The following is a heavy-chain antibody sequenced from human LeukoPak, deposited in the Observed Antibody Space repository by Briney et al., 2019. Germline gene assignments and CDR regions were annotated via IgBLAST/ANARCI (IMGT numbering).Heavy chain of an antibody. Sequence: SETLSLTCTVSGDSFSRNTYSWGWIRQPPGKGLEWIGSIYYTGRTFYNPSLKSRVTMSVDTSKNQFSLKLSSVTAADTALYYCARDPRVYGDYFDLWGRGTLVTVSS. D-gene: IGHD5/OR15-5a*01. CDR2: IYYTGRT. J-gene: IGHJ4*02. CDR3: ARDPRVYGDYFDL. CDR1: GDSFSRNTYS. V-gene: IGHV4-39*07.